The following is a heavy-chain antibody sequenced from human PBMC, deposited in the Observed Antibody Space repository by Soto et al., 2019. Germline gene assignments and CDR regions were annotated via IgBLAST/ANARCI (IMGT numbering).Heavy chain of an antibody. D-gene: IGHD2-21*02. CDR1: GYTFTSYA. V-gene: IGHV1-3*05. Sequence: QVQLVQSGAEEKKPGASVKVSCKASGYTFTSYAMHWVRQAPGQRLEWVGWINAGNGNTKYSQKLQGSVTITRDTSASKVYMELSSLRAEDTAVYYCARSIVVVTALDYWGQGTLVTVSS. CDR2: INAGNGNT. J-gene: IGHJ4*02. CDR3: ARSIVVVTALDY.